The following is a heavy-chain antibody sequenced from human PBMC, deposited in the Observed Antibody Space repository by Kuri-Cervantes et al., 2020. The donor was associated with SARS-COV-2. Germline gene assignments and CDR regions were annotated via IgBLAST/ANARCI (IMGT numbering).Heavy chain of an antibody. CDR3: ARPLMAGPHYFDF. J-gene: IGHJ4*02. V-gene: IGHV3-9*01. D-gene: IGHD6-19*01. CDR2: ISWNSGSI. Sequence: GGSLRLSCAASGFTFDDYAMHWVRQAPGKGLEWVSGISWNSGSIGYADSVKGRFTISRDNAKNTLYLQMNSLRAEDTAVYYCARPLMAGPHYFDFWGQGTLVTVSS. CDR1: GFTFDDYA.